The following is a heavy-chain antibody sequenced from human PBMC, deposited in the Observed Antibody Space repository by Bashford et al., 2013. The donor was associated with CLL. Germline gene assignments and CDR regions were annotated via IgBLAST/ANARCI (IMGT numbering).Heavy chain of an antibody. CDR3: ARGLWPSDSRHSWILDYDTLGV. D-gene: IGHD3-22*01. CDR1: GYSFTELS. J-gene: IGHJ4*03. V-gene: IGHV1-8*01. Sequence: ASVKVSCKVSGYSFTELSMHWVRQSPGKGLEWMGWMNPNSGNTGYAQNFQGRVTMTRDTSLSTAYMELSSLNFQDTAVYYCARGLWPSDSRHSWILDYDTLGVWGQGTLVTVSS. CDR2: MNPNSGNT.